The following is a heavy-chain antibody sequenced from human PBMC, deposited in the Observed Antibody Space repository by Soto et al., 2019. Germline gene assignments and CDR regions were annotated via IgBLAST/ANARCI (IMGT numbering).Heavy chain of an antibody. CDR2: IIPIFGTA. J-gene: IGHJ4*02. V-gene: IGHV1-69*13. CDR1: GVTFSSYA. D-gene: IGHD3-22*01. CDR3: ARELYYYDSSGYYSY. Sequence: VASVKVSCKASGVTFSSYAISWVRQAPVQGLEWMGWIIPIFGTANYAQKFQGRVTITADEDTSTAYMELSSLRSEDTAVYYCARELYYYDSSGYYSYWGQGNLVTVSS.